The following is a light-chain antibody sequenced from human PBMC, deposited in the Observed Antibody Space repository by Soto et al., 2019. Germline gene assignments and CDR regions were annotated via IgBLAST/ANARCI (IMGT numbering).Light chain of an antibody. CDR1: QSVSSN. Sequence: EIVMTQPPATLSVTPGERATLSCRASQSVSSNLAWYQQKPGQAPRLLIYGASTRATGIPARFSGSGSGTEFTLTISSLQSEDFAVYYCQQYNNWPRTFGPGTKV. CDR2: GAS. J-gene: IGKJ1*01. V-gene: IGKV3-15*01. CDR3: QQYNNWPRT.